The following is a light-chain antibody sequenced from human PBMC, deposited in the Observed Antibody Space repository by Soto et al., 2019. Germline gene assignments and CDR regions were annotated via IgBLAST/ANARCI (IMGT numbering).Light chain of an antibody. CDR2: EVS. J-gene: IGLJ1*01. CDR3: ISYAGSNLLYV. Sequence: QSALTQPPSASGSPGQSVTISCPGTSSDVGGYNYVSWYQQHPGKAPKLMIYEVSKRPSGVPDRFSGSKSGNTASLTVSGLQAEDEADYYCISYAGSNLLYVFGNGTKVTVL. V-gene: IGLV2-8*01. CDR1: SSDVGGYNY.